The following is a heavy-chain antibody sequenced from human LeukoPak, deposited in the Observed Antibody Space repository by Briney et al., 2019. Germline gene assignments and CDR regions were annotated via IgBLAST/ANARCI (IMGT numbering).Heavy chain of an antibody. CDR1: GFTFSSYS. Sequence: GGSLRLSCAASGFTFSSYSMNWVRQAPGKGLEWVSSISSSSSYIYYADSVKGRFTISRDNSKNTLYLQMNSLRAEDTAVYYCAKGYDHSYYYYGMDVWGQGTTVTVSS. D-gene: IGHD5-12*01. CDR3: AKGYDHSYYYYGMDV. J-gene: IGHJ6*02. V-gene: IGHV3-21*04. CDR2: ISSSSSYI.